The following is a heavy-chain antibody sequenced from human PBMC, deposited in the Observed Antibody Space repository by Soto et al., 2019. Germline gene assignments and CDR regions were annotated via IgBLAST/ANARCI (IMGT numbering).Heavy chain of an antibody. Sequence: ASVKVSCKASGYTFTSYAVHWVRQAPGQRLEWMGWINAGNGNTKYSQKLQGRVTITRDTSASTAYMELSSLRSEDTAVYYCARSTMVRGVTPWGQGTLVTVSS. CDR3: ARSTMVRGVTP. D-gene: IGHD3-10*01. J-gene: IGHJ5*02. CDR2: INAGNGNT. CDR1: GYTFTSYA. V-gene: IGHV1-3*01.